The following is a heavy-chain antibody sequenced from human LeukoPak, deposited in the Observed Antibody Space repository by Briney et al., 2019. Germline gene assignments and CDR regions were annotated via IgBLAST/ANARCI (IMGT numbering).Heavy chain of an antibody. D-gene: IGHD4-23*01. Sequence: SVKVSCKASGGTFSSYAISWVRQAPGQGLEWMGGIIPIFGTANYAQKFQGRVTITADESTSTAYMELSSLRSEDTAVYYWALITTVVTPLDYWGQGTLVTVSS. CDR1: GGTFSSYA. CDR2: IIPIFGTA. J-gene: IGHJ4*02. CDR3: ALITTVVTPLDY. V-gene: IGHV1-69*13.